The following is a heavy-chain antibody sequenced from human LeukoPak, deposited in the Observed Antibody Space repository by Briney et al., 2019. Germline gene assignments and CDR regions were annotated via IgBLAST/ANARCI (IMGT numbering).Heavy chain of an antibody. CDR2: IYSDGITT. CDR3: ARVPGGATFDY. CDR1: GFTFSNYW. Sequence: PGGSLRLSCVASGFTFSNYWMHWVRQAPGKVLVWVSRIYSDGITTTYADSVKGRFTISRDNAKNTSYLQMNSLRVEDTAVYYCARVPGGATFDYWGQGTLVTVSS. V-gene: IGHV3-74*01. J-gene: IGHJ4*02. D-gene: IGHD1-26*01.